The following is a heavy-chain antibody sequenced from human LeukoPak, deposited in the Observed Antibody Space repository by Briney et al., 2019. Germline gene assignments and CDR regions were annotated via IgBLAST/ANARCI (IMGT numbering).Heavy chain of an antibody. CDR3: ARDVRFTFDY. CDR1: GGSISNYY. V-gene: IGHV4-59*12. J-gene: IGHJ4*02. Sequence: SETLSLTCTVSGGSISNYYWSWIRQPPGKGLEWIGYISYSGSTNYNPSLKSRVTTSVDTSKNQFSLKLSSVTAADTAVYYCARDVRFTFDYWGQGTLVTVSS. CDR2: ISYSGST.